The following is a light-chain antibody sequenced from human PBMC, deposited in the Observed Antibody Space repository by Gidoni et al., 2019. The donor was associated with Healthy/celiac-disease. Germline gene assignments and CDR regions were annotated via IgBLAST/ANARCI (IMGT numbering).Light chain of an antibody. CDR2: GAS. J-gene: IGKJ1*01. Sequence: EIVMTQSPATLSVSPGERATLSCRASQRVSSNLAWYQQKPGQAPRLLIYGASTRATGIPARFSGSGSGTEFTLTISSLQSEDFAVYYCQQYNKWPPWTFXQXTKVEIK. CDR3: QQYNKWPPWT. CDR1: QRVSSN. V-gene: IGKV3-15*01.